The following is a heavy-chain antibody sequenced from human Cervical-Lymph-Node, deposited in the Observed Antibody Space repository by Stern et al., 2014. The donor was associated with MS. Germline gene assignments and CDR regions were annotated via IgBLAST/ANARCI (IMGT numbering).Heavy chain of an antibody. Sequence: QVQLVQSGAEVKKPGASVKVSCKTSAYTFTNYYMHWVRQAPGQGLEWMGLINPRSGTTSYTPKFQGRVTMARDTSTSTVYMDLSSLRSDATAVYYCATLCAPLSSSFDYGGKGTLVSVSS. CDR2: INPRSGTT. J-gene: IGHJ4*02. D-gene: IGHD2-2*01. V-gene: IGHV1-46*03. CDR1: AYTFTNYY. CDR3: ATLCAPLSSSFDY.